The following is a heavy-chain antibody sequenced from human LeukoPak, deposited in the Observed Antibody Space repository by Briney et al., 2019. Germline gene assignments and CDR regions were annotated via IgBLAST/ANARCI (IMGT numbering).Heavy chain of an antibody. D-gene: IGHD3-9*01. J-gene: IGHJ3*02. CDR1: GYTFTGYY. Sequence: ASVKVSCKASGYTFTGYYMHWVRQAPGQGLEWMGRISPNSGGTNYAQKFQGRVTMTRDTSISTAYMELSRLRSDDTAVYYCARGYDILTNAFDIWGQGTMVTVSS. CDR2: ISPNSGGT. CDR3: ARGYDILTNAFDI. V-gene: IGHV1-2*06.